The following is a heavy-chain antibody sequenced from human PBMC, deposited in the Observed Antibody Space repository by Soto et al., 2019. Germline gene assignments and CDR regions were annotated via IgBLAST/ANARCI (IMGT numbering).Heavy chain of an antibody. CDR3: AREVGYDFWSGSLDY. J-gene: IGHJ4*02. D-gene: IGHD3-3*01. CDR2: IYYSGST. V-gene: IGHV4-31*03. CDR1: GGSISSGGYY. Sequence: PSETLSLTCTVSGGSISSGGYYWSWIRQHPGKGLEWIGYIYYSGSTYYNLSLKSRVTISVDTSKNQFSLKLSSVTAADTAVYYCAREVGYDFWSGSLDYWGQGTLVTVSS.